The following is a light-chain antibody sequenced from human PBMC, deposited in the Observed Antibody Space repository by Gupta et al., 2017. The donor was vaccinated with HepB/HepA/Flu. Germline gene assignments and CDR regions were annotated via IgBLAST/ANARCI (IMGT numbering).Light chain of an antibody. J-gene: IGLJ1*01. CDR2: SNN. Sequence: QSVLTQPPSASGTPGQRVTISCSGSSSNIGSNYVYWYQQFPGTAPKLLIYSNNQRPSGVTDRFSCYTSGTYASPDTSGLRSDEEADDYCANWDASMSGDVFGNGTQLTVL. V-gene: IGLV1-47*02. CDR3: ANWDASMSGDV. CDR1: SSNIGSNY.